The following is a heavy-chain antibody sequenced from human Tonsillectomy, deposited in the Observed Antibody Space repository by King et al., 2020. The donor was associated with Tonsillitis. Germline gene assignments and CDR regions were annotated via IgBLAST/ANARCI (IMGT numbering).Heavy chain of an antibody. CDR3: AKEPYDTSGYYSDY. V-gene: IGHV3-23*04. D-gene: IGHD3-22*01. J-gene: IGHJ4*02. CDR2: ISYSGGIT. CDR1: GFTFSSYA. Sequence: VQLVESGGGLVQPGGSLRLSCAASGFTFSSYAMSWVRQAPGKGLEWVSVISYSGGITYYADSVKGRFTISRDNSKTTLYLQMNSLRAEDTAVYYCAKEPYDTSGYYSDYWGQGTLVTVSS.